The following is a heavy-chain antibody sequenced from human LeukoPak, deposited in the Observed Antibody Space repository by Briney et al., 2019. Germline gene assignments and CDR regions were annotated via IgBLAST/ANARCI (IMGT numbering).Heavy chain of an antibody. CDR3: AREPAEGYCSSTSGRNWFDP. CDR1: GGSFSGYY. CDR2: INHSGST. Sequence: SETLSLTCAVYGGSFSGYYWSWIRQPPGKGLEWIGEINHSGSTNHNPSLKSRVTISVATSKNQFTLTLSSLTAAETAVYYCAREPAEGYCSSTSGRNWFDPWGQGTLVTVSS. D-gene: IGHD2-2*01. J-gene: IGHJ5*02. V-gene: IGHV4-34*01.